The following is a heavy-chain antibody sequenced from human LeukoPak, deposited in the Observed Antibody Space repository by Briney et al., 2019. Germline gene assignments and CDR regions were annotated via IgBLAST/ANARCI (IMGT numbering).Heavy chain of an antibody. CDR2: IAYDGSRA. V-gene: IGHV3-33*01. D-gene: IGHD1-14*01. CDR1: GFTFGGYG. J-gene: IGHJ4*02. CDR3: TRYNNDHFDY. Sequence: GGSLRLSCAGSGFTFGGYGMHWFRQTPGKGPEWVAVIAYDGSRAFYADSVKGRFTISRDNSKNTMSVQMDDLRAEDTAVYYCTRYNNDHFDYWGQGTLVTVSS.